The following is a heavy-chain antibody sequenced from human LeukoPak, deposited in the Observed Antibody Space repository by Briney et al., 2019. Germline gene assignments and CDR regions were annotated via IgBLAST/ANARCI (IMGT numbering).Heavy chain of an antibody. J-gene: IGHJ4*02. D-gene: IGHD1-1*01. CDR1: GFTFSSYA. V-gene: IGHV3-23*01. CDR3: AKDDQXYTTTXXRCGY. CDR2: ISGSGGST. Sequence: GGSLRLSCAASGFTFSSYAMSWVRQAPGKGLEWVSAISGSGGSTYYADSVKGRFTISRDNSKNTLYLQMNSLRAEDTAVYYCAKDDQXYTTTXXRCGYWGQGTXVTVSS.